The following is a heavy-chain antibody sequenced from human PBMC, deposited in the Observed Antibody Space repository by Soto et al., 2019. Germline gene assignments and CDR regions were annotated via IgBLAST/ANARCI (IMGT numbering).Heavy chain of an antibody. CDR2: ISYDGSNK. Sequence: QVQLVESGGGVVQPGRSLRLSCAASGFTFSSYAMHWVRQAPGKGLEWVAVISYDGSNKYYADSVKGRFTISRDNSKNPLYRQMNGLRAEDTAMYYSARVQGYIVVVPAAIFGLGMHYCCQGTLVAVSS. CDR3: ARVQGYIVVVPAAIFGLGMHY. V-gene: IGHV3-30-3*01. CDR1: GFTFSSYA. D-gene: IGHD2-2*01. J-gene: IGHJ4*02.